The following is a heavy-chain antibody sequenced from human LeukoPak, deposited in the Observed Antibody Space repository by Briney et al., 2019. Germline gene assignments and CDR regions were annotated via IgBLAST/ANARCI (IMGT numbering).Heavy chain of an antibody. CDR1: GFTFSSYS. CDR3: ARDGGDDAFDL. D-gene: IGHD3-16*01. CDR2: ISSSSSYI. V-gene: IGHV3-21*06. Sequence: GGSLRLSCAASGFTFSSYSMNWVRQAPGKGLEWVSSISSSSSYIYYADSVKGRFTISRDNAEDSLYLQMNSLRAEDTAVYYCARDGGDDAFDLWGQGTTVTVSS. J-gene: IGHJ3*01.